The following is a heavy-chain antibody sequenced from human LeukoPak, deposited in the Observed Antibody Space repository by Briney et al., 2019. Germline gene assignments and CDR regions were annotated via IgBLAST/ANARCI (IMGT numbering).Heavy chain of an antibody. CDR2: INPNSGGT. CDR1: GYTFTGYY. D-gene: IGHD2-21*02. Sequence: GASVKVSCKASGYTFTGYYMHWVRQAPGQGFEWMGWINPNSGGTNYAQKFQGWVTMTRDTSISTAYMELSRLRSDDTAVYYCARDRAYCGGDCYSPTYYYYGMDVWGQGTTVTVSS. V-gene: IGHV1-2*04. J-gene: IGHJ6*02. CDR3: ARDRAYCGGDCYSPTYYYYGMDV.